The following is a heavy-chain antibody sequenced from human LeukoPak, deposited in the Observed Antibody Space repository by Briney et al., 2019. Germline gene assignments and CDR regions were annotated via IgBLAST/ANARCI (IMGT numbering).Heavy chain of an antibody. D-gene: IGHD1-26*01. CDR1: GYTFTSYY. J-gene: IGHJ4*02. CDR2: INPSGGST. CDR3: ARGRSGIYLTPFFDY. V-gene: IGHV1-46*01. Sequence: ASVKVSGKASGYTFTSYYMHWVRQAPGQGLEWMGIINPSGGSTSYAQKFQGRVTMTRDTSTSTVYMELSSLRSEDTAVYYCARGRSGIYLTPFFDYWGQGTLVTVSS.